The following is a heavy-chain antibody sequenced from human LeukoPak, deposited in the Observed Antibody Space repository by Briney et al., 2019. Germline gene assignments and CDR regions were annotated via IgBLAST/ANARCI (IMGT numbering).Heavy chain of an antibody. Sequence: SETLSLTCTVSGYSISSGYYWGWIRQPPGKGLEWIGSIYHSGRTYYNPSLKSRVTISVDTSKNQFSLKLSSVTAADTAVYYCARETRDHRAVASDYWGQGILVTVSS. CDR2: IYHSGRT. J-gene: IGHJ4*02. CDR3: ARETRDHRAVASDY. D-gene: IGHD6-19*01. CDR1: GYSISSGYY. V-gene: IGHV4-38-2*02.